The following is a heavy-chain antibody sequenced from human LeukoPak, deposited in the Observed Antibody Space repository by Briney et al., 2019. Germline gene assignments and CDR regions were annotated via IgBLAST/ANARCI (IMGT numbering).Heavy chain of an antibody. CDR1: GYSISSGYY. D-gene: IGHD3-10*01. J-gene: IGHJ5*02. Sequence: SETLSLTCTVSGYSISSGYYWGWIRQPPGKGLEWIGSTYHSGSTYYNPSLKSRVTISVDTSKNQFSLKLSSVTAADTAVYYCARDKGFGEFPPLGPHDPWGQGTLVTVSS. CDR3: ARDKGFGEFPPLGPHDP. V-gene: IGHV4-38-2*02. CDR2: TYHSGST.